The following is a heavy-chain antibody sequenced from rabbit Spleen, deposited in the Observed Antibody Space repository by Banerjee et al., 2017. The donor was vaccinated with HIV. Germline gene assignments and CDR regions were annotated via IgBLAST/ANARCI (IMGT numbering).Heavy chain of an antibody. CDR2: IGAGKS. CDR1: GFSFSSGYY. J-gene: IGHJ4*01. CDR3: ARDLHGYAGNGYEYYFHF. V-gene: IGHV1S40*01. Sequence: QQLVESGGGLVKPGASLTVTCKASGFSFSSGYYMSWVRQAPGKGLEWIGCIGAGKSVYASWAKGRIIMSRTSSTTVTLQMPSLTAADTATYFCARDLHGYAGNGYEYYFHFWGPGTLVTVS. D-gene: IGHD4-2*01.